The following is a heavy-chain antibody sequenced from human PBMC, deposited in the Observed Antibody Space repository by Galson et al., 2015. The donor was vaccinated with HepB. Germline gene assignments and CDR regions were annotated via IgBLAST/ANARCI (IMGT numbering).Heavy chain of an antibody. Sequence: SLRLSCAASGFTFSSYAMHWVRQAPGKGLEWVAVISYDGSNKYYADSVKGRFTISRDNSKNTLYLQMNSLRAEETAVYYCARGVGFGESFLDYWGQGALVTVSS. D-gene: IGHD3-10*01. J-gene: IGHJ4*02. V-gene: IGHV3-30-3*01. CDR1: GFTFSSYA. CDR2: ISYDGSNK. CDR3: ARGVGFGESFLDY.